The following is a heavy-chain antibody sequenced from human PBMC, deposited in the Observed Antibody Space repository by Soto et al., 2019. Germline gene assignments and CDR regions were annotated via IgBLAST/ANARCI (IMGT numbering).Heavy chain of an antibody. J-gene: IGHJ5*02. V-gene: IGHV4-31*03. CDR3: ARESISFEYNWFDP. CDR2: IYYSGST. Sequence: SETLSLTCTVSGGSISSGGYYWSWIRQHPGKGLEWIGYIYYSGSTYYNPSLKSRVTISVDTSKNQFSLKLSSVTAADTAVYCCARESISFEYNWFDPWGQGTLVTVSS. D-gene: IGHD3-9*01. CDR1: GGSISSGGYY.